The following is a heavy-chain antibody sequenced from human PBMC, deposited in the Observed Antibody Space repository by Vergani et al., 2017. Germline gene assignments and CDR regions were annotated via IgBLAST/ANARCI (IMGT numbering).Heavy chain of an antibody. V-gene: IGHV1-46*03. Sequence: QVQLVQSGAEVKKPGASVKVSCKASGYTFTSYYMHWVRQAPGQGLEWMGIINPRGGSTSYAHKFQGRITMTRDTSTRTVYMELTSLRSEDTAVYYCAKDGCSSSSCSAGGNWFDPWGQGTLVTVSS. CDR3: AKDGCSSSSCSAGGNWFDP. D-gene: IGHD2-2*01. J-gene: IGHJ5*02. CDR1: GYTFTSYY. CDR2: INPRGGST.